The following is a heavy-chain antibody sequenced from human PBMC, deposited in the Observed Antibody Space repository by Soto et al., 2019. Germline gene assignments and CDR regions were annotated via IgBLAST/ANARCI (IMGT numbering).Heavy chain of an antibody. CDR2: IYYTGTT. Sequence: QVQLQESGPGLVKPSQTVALTCAVSGGSISTAGYYWTWIRQHPGGGLEWIGAIYYTGTTYYNPSLMSRETISVDTSKNQFSLKLTSVTAEDTAVYYCARASGTRRSRKFENWGQGTLVTVSS. J-gene: IGHJ4*02. CDR3: ARASGTRRSRKFEN. V-gene: IGHV4-31*11. D-gene: IGHD1-26*01. CDR1: GGSISTAGYY.